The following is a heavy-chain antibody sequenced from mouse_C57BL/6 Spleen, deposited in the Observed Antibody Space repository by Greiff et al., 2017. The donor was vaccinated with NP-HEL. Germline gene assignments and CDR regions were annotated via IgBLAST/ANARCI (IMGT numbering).Heavy chain of an antibody. CDR2: ISYDGSN. V-gene: IGHV3-6*01. D-gene: IGHD1-1*01. J-gene: IGHJ3*01. CDR1: GYSITSGYY. Sequence: EVQLVESGPGLVKPSQSLSLTCSVTGYSITSGYYWNWIRQFPGNNLEWMGYISYDGSNNYNPSLKNRISITRDTSKNQFFLKLNSVTTEDTATYYCARAHYYGSSRFAYWGQGTLVTGSA. CDR3: ARAHYYGSSRFAY.